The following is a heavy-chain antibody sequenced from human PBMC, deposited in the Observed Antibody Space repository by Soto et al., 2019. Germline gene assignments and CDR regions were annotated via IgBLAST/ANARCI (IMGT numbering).Heavy chain of an antibody. Sequence: QVQLQESGPGLVKPSGTLSLTCDVSSGSISSTNWWTCVRQPPGKGLEWIGEVYHSGSINYNPSVSSRVTLSVDKSKNQFYLKLRSLTAADTAVYYCARVGPHYGDAFDIWGQGTMVTVSS. D-gene: IGHD3-16*01. CDR2: VYHSGSI. CDR3: ARVGPHYGDAFDI. V-gene: IGHV4-4*02. J-gene: IGHJ3*02. CDR1: SGSISSTNW.